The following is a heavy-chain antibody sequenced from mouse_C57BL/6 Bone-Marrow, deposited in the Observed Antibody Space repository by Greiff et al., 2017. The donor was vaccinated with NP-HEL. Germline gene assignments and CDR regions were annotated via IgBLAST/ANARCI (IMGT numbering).Heavy chain of an antibody. D-gene: IGHD1-1*01. CDR3: ARAPIYYYGFFDY. Sequence: EVTLVESGGGLVKPGGSLKLSCAASGFTFSSYAMSWVRQTPEKRLEWVATISAGGSYTYYPDNVKGRFTISRDNAKNNLYLQMSHLKSEDAAMFYCARAPIYYYGFFDYWGQGTTLTVSS. CDR1: GFTFSSYA. CDR2: ISAGGSYT. V-gene: IGHV5-4*03. J-gene: IGHJ2*01.